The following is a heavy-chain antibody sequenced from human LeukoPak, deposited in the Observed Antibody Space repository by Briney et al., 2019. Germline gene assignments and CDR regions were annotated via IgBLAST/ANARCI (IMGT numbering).Heavy chain of an antibody. CDR1: GFPFYGYW. D-gene: IGHD3-16*01. CDR3: AKASWVSSADAVL. J-gene: IGHJ4*02. CDR2: IKHDESET. V-gene: IGHV3-7*03. Sequence: PGGSLRLSCAATGFPFYGYWMTWLRQAPGKGLEWVANIKHDESETNYADSVKGRFTISRDESRNTVYLQMNNLRVEDTAEYFCAKASWVSSADAVLWGQGTLVTVSS.